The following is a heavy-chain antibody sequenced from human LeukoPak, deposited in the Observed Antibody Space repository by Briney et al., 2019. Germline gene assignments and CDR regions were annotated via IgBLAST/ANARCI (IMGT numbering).Heavy chain of an antibody. CDR2: IYYSGST. V-gene: IGHV4-59*01. J-gene: IGHJ6*03. Sequence: SETLSLTCTVSGGSISSYYWSWIRQPPGKGLEWIGDIYYSGSTNYNPSLKSRVTILVDTSKNQFSLKLSSVTAADTAVYYCAREGPIAGRSVSLHNDYYYMDVCGNGTTVTVSS. D-gene: IGHD6-6*01. CDR1: GGSISSYY. CDR3: AREGPIAGRSVSLHNDYYYMDV.